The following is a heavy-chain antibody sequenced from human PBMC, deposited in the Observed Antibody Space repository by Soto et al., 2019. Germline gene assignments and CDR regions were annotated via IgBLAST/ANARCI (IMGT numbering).Heavy chain of an antibody. Sequence: EVQLLESGGGLVQPGGSLRLSCAVSGFPFINFAMSWVRQSPGKGLEWVSAISGGGSTTWYADSVRGRFTISRDNSKNTLYLQVNSLRAEDTAVYYCAKFGGSGSYFHFDYWGQGTLVTVSS. CDR2: ISGGGSTT. CDR1: GFPFINFA. V-gene: IGHV3-23*01. D-gene: IGHD3-10*01. J-gene: IGHJ4*02. CDR3: AKFGGSGSYFHFDY.